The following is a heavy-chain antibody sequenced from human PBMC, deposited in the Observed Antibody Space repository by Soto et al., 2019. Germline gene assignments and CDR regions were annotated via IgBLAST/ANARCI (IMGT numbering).Heavy chain of an antibody. D-gene: IGHD7-27*01. CDR2: MNPGTGET. J-gene: IGHJ4*02. Sequence: QVQLVQSGAEVKKPGASVKVSCKASGYSFTNNGIHWVRQAAGQGLEWMGWMNPGTGETGYRGKFQGRLAMTRDTAITTADMELTSLTSDDTAVYYCTRSGDTGAWISNWGQGTLVTVSS. CDR3: TRSGDTGAWISN. V-gene: IGHV1-8*01. CDR1: GYSFTNNG.